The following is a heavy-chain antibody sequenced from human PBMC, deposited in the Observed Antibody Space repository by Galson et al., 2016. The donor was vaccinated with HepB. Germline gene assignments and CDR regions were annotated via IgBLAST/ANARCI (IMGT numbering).Heavy chain of an antibody. CDR1: GYTFTSYG. Sequence: SVKVSCKASGYTFTSYGISWVRQAPGQGLEWMGWISGYNDDTIYAQRLQGRVTMTTDTSTSTAYMELRSLRSDDTAVYYCARLSLQWLVPIFDYWGQGTLVTVSS. CDR3: ARLSLQWLVPIFDY. J-gene: IGHJ4*02. V-gene: IGHV1-18*04. D-gene: IGHD6-19*01. CDR2: ISGYNDDT.